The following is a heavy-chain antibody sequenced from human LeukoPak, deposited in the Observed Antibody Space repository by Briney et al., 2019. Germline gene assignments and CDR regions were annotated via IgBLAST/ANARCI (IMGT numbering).Heavy chain of an antibody. Sequence: GASVKVSCKASGGTFSSYAISWVRQAPGQGLEWMGGIIPIFGTANYAQKFQGRVTITADESTSTVYMELSSLRSEDTAVYYCSGSYYPDYFDYWGQGTLVTVSS. V-gene: IGHV1-69*13. J-gene: IGHJ4*02. CDR3: SGSYYPDYFDY. D-gene: IGHD3-10*01. CDR1: GGTFSSYA. CDR2: IIPIFGTA.